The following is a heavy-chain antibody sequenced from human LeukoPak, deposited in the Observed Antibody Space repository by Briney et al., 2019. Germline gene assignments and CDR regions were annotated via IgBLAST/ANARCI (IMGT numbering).Heavy chain of an antibody. CDR2: IYYSGCT. J-gene: IGHJ4*02. D-gene: IGHD6-13*01. V-gene: IGHV4-59*01. Sequence: SSETLSLTCTVSGGSISSYYWSWIRQPPGKGLEWIGYIYYSGCTNYNPSLKSRVTISVDTSKNQFSLKLSSVTAADTAVYYCARGGLAAAGSEFDYWGQGTLVTVSS. CDR3: ARGGLAAAGSEFDY. CDR1: GGSISSYY.